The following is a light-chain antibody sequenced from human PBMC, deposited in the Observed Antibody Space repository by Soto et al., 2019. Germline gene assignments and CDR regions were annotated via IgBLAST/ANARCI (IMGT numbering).Light chain of an antibody. CDR2: DVT. V-gene: IGLV2-14*03. CDR3: SSYTTGTREGV. J-gene: IGLJ1*01. CDR1: SSDVGADNH. Sequence: QSALTQPASVSGSPGQSITISCTGTSSDVGADNHVSWYRQYPGKAPKVLIYDVTNRPSGVSNRLYGSKSGNTASLTISGLQAEDEADYYCSSYTTGTREGVFGTGTKLTVL.